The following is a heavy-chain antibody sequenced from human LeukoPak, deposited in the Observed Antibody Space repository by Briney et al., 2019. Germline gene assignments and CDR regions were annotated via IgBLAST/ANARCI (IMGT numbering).Heavy chain of an antibody. J-gene: IGHJ4*02. Sequence: GGSLRLSCAASGFTFSSYAMHWVRQAPGKGLEWVAVISYDGSNKYYADSVKGRFTISRDNSKNTLYLQMNSLRAEDTAVYYCARGSMVRGVIDYWGQGTLVTVPS. CDR3: ARGSMVRGVIDY. CDR1: GFTFSSYA. CDR2: ISYDGSNK. D-gene: IGHD3-10*01. V-gene: IGHV3-30*04.